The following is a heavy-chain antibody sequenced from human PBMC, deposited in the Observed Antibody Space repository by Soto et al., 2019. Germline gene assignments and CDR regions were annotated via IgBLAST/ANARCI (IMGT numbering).Heavy chain of an antibody. CDR2: ISGSGGST. J-gene: IGHJ4*02. CDR3: AEDLSSGWYYFDY. V-gene: IGHV3-23*01. CDR1: GFTFSSYA. Sequence: EVQLLESGGGLVQPGGSLRLSCAASGFTFSSYAMSWVRQAPGKGLEWVSAISGSGGSTYYADSVKGRFTISRDNSKNTLYLQINSLRAEDTAVYYCAEDLSSGWYYFDYWGQGTLLTVSS. D-gene: IGHD6-19*01.